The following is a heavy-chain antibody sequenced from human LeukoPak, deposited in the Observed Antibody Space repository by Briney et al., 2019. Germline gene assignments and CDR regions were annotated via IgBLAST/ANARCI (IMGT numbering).Heavy chain of an antibody. Sequence: SQTLSLTCTVSGGSISSGGYYWSWIRQPPGKGLEWIGYIYYSGSTYYNPSLKSRVTISVDTSKNQFSLKLSSVTAADTAVYYCARAAYYYDSSGYYGYFDYWGQGTLVTVSS. J-gene: IGHJ4*02. CDR2: IYYSGST. V-gene: IGHV4-31*03. D-gene: IGHD3-22*01. CDR1: GGSISSGGYY. CDR3: ARAAYYYDSSGYYGYFDY.